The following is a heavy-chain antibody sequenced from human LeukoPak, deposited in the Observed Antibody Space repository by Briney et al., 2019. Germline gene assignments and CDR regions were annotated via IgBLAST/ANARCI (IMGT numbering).Heavy chain of an antibody. D-gene: IGHD6-13*01. Sequence: PSETLSLTCAVYGGSFSGYYWSWIRQPPGKGLEWIGEINHSGSTNYNPALKSRVTISVDTSKNQFSLKLRSGTAADTAVYYCARVRRIGAALGWFDPWGQGTLVTVSS. J-gene: IGHJ5*02. CDR1: GGSFSGYY. CDR3: ARVRRIGAALGWFDP. V-gene: IGHV4-34*01. CDR2: INHSGST.